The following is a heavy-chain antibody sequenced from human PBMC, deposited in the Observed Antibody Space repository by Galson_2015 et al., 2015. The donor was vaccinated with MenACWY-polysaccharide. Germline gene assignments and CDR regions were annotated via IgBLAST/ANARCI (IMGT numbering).Heavy chain of an antibody. CDR2: ISGSGSTI. CDR1: GFTFSDYY. J-gene: IGHJ6*02. V-gene: IGHV3-11*01. D-gene: IGHD6-19*01. Sequence: SLRLSCAASGFTFSDYYMSWIRQAPGKGLEWVSYISGSGSTIYYADSVKGRFTISRDNAKNSLYLQMNSLRAEDTAVYYCARDLCIAVAGRYGMDVWGQGTTVTVSS. CDR3: ARDLCIAVAGRYGMDV.